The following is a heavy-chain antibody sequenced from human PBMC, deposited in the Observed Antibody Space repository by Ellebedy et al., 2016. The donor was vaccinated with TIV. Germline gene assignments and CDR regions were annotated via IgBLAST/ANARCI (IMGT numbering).Heavy chain of an antibody. D-gene: IGHD2-21*02. CDR2: INHSGST. CDR3: SRGVTDQN. J-gene: IGHJ4*02. Sequence: MPSETLSLTCSVSGGSMSSGEYFWSWVRQPPGKGLEWIGEINHSGSTNYNSSLKSRVTISLDTSKNQFSLKLSSVTAADTAVYYCSRGVTDQNWGQGILVTVSS. V-gene: IGHV4-4*02. CDR1: GGSMSSGEYF.